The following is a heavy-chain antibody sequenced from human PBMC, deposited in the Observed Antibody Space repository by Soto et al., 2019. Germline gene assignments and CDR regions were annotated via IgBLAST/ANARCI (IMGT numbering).Heavy chain of an antibody. D-gene: IGHD3-22*01. Sequence: PSETLSLTCTVSPDSITSSGYYWGWIRQTPGKGLEWIGSIYYNGTTYYNPSLKSRVFISVDTSKDQFSLRLKSVTVADTATFYCVSHEVAVSGAYNMDVWGRGTTVTVSS. CDR1: PDSITSSGYY. V-gene: IGHV4-39*01. CDR2: IYYNGTT. J-gene: IGHJ6*02. CDR3: VSHEVAVSGAYNMDV.